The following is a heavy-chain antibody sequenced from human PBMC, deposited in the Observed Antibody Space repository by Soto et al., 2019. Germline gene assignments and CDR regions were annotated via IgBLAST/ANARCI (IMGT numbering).Heavy chain of an antibody. D-gene: IGHD5-18*01. CDR1: GFTFSSYA. CDR2: IFHDGSDE. Sequence: QVQLVESGGGVVQPGRSLRLSCAGSGFTFSSYAMHWVRQAPGKGLEWVAVIFHDGSDEYYADSVKGRLTVSRDNXXXXXXXXXXXXXXXXXXXXXXXTAYTYGPDAFDIWGQGTMVTVTT. CDR3: XTAYTYGPDAFDI. V-gene: IGHV3-30-3*01. J-gene: IGHJ3*02.